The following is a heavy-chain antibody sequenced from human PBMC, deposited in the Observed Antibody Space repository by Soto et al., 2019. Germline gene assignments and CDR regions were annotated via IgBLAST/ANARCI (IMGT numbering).Heavy chain of an antibody. CDR2: INHSGST. CDR3: ARAGGRLNYYYMDV. Sequence: QVQLQQWGAGLLKPSETLSLTCAVYGVSFSGYYWSWIRQPPGKGLEWIGEINHSGSTNYNPSLNRRVTISVDTSKNQFSLKLSSVTAADTAVYYCARAGGRLNYYYMDVWGKETTVTVSS. CDR1: GVSFSGYY. V-gene: IGHV4-34*01. D-gene: IGHD3-10*01. J-gene: IGHJ6*03.